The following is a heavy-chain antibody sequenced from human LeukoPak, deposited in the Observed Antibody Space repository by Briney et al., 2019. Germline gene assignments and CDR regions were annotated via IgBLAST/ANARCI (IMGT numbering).Heavy chain of an antibody. D-gene: IGHD2-2*01. Sequence: ASETLSLTCTVSGGSISSSSYYWGWIRQPPGKGLEWIGSIYYSGSTYYNPSLKSRVTISVDTSKNQFSLKLSSVTAADTAVYYCARDYHFRYQLPHDAFDIWGQGTMVTVSS. CDR2: IYYSGST. V-gene: IGHV4-39*07. CDR1: GGSISSSSYY. CDR3: ARDYHFRYQLPHDAFDI. J-gene: IGHJ3*02.